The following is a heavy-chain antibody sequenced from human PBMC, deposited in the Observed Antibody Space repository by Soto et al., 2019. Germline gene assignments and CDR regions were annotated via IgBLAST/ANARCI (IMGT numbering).Heavy chain of an antibody. CDR3: ARGDCVGGTCYSVAGSFYYYMDV. D-gene: IGHD2-15*01. CDR1: GFTFGNYW. V-gene: IGHV3-74*01. Sequence: EVQLVESGGGLVQPGGSLRLSCAASGFTFGNYWMYWVRQAPGKGLVWVSRINSDGSVSSYAYSVQGRLTISRDNVKNTLYLQMDSLRVEDTAVYYCARGDCVGGTCYSVAGSFYYYMDVWGKGTTVTVFS. CDR2: INSDGSVS. J-gene: IGHJ6*03.